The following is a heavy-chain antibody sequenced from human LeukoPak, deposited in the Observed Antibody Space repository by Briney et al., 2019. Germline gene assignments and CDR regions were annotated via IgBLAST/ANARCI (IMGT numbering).Heavy chain of an antibody. CDR2: IKPDGSEK. CDR3: ARERMYSGSGSTYPYYDY. D-gene: IGHD3-10*01. V-gene: IGHV3-7*01. J-gene: IGHJ4*02. Sequence: GGSLRLSRAASGFTFSSYWMSWVRQSPGKGLEWVANIKPDGSEKYYVDSVKGRFTISRDNAKNALYLEMNSLRAGDTAVYYCARERMYSGSGSTYPYYDYWGQGTLVTVSS. CDR1: GFTFSSYW.